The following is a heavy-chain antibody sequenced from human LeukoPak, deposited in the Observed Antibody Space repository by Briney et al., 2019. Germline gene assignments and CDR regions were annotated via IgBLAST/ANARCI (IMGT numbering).Heavy chain of an antibody. CDR1: GDSISSSSYY. J-gene: IGHJ4*02. D-gene: IGHD4-23*01. CDR2: IYNSGST. CDR3: ARHAYYGAKDFDY. V-gene: IGHV4-39*01. Sequence: PSETLSLTCIVSGDSISSSSYYWGWIRQPPGTGLEWIGSIYNSGSTHYNPSLKSRVTISVDTSKNQFSLKLSPVTAADTAVYYCARHAYYGAKDFDYWGQGTLVTVSS.